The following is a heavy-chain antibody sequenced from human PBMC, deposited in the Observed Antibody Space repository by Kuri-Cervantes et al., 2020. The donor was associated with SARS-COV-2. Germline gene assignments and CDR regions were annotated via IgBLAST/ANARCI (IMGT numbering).Heavy chain of an antibody. CDR3: TTDLPNPTYPRYYYYYYGMDV. Sequence: GGSLRLSCAASGFTLSSYAMHWVRQAPGKGLEWVGRIKSKTDGGTTDYAAPVKGRFTISRDDSKNTLYLQMNSLKTEDTAVYYCTTDLPNPTYPRYYYYYYGMDVWGQGTTVTVSS. J-gene: IGHJ6*02. CDR2: IKSKTDGGTT. V-gene: IGHV3-15*01. CDR1: GFTLSSYA. D-gene: IGHD2-2*02.